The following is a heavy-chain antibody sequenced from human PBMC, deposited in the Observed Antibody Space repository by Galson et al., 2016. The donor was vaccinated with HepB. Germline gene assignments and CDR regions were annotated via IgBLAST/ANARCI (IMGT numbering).Heavy chain of an antibody. V-gene: IGHV3-53*01. CDR2: VYGGGTT. J-gene: IGHJ4*02. CDR1: GFSVSTEY. Sequence: SLRLSCAASGFSVSTEYMTWVRQAPGKGLEWVSVVYGGGTTHYANSVKGRAFVSRDDSTNTLYLHLNSLRAEDTAFYYCARGRQPLGRNWGQGTLVTVSS. CDR3: ARGRQPLGRN. D-gene: IGHD6-13*01.